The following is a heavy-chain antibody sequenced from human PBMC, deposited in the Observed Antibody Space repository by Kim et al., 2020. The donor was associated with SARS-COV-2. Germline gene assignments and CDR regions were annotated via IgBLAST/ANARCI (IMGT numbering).Heavy chain of an antibody. D-gene: IGHD3-10*01. J-gene: IGHJ6*02. V-gene: IGHV7-4-1*02. Sequence: ASVKVSCKASGYTFTSYAMNWVRQAPGQGLEWMGWINTNTGNPTYAQGFTGRFVFSLDTSVSTAYLQISSLKAEDTAVYYCARGGRIWVGRWFAANMDVWGQGTTVTVSS. CDR3: ARGGRIWVGRWFAANMDV. CDR1: GYTFTSYA. CDR2: INTNTGNP.